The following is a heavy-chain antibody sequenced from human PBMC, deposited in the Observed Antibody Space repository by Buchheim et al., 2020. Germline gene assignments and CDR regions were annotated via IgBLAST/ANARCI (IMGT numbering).Heavy chain of an antibody. CDR3: ARGAYGDYVFDY. V-gene: IGHV3-30*03. CDR1: GFTFSSYA. D-gene: IGHD4-17*01. CDR2: ISNDGSNK. J-gene: IGHJ4*02. Sequence: VQLLESGGGLVQPGGSLRLSCAASGFTFSSYAMSWVRQAPGKGLEWVAVISNDGSNKYYADFVKGRFTISRDNSKNTLYLQMNSLSAEDTAVYYCARGAYGDYVFDYWGQGTL.